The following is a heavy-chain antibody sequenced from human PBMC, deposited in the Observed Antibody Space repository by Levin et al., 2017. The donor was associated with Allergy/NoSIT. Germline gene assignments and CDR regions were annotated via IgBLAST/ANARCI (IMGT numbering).Heavy chain of an antibody. D-gene: IGHD2-15*01. V-gene: IGHV1-46*01. J-gene: IGHJ4*02. CDR3: ARDAPYCSGGSCYPGS. CDR2: INPSGGST. CDR1: GYTFSSYH. Sequence: AASVKVSCKASGYTFSSYHMHWVRQAPEQGLEWMGIINPSGGSTSYAQKFQGRVTMTRDTSTSTVYMELSSLRSEDTAVYYCARDAPYCSGGSCYPGSWGQGTLVTVSS.